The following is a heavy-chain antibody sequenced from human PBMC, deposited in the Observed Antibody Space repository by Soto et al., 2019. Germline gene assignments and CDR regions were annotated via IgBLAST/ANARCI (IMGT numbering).Heavy chain of an antibody. CDR1: GGSSSSYY. D-gene: IGHD1-1*01. CDR2: IYYSGST. J-gene: IGHJ6*02. Sequence: PSETLSLTCTVSGGSSSSYYWRWIRQPPGKGLEWIGYIYYSGSTNYNPSLKSRVTISVDTSKNQFSLKLSSVTAADTAVYYCAGEGTWSGYYYYGMDVWGQGTTVTVSS. V-gene: IGHV4-59*08. CDR3: AGEGTWSGYYYYGMDV.